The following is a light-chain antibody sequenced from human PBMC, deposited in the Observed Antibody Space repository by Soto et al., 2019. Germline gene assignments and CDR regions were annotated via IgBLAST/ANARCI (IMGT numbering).Light chain of an antibody. CDR1: QSISSY. CDR2: AAS. J-gene: IGKJ1*01. V-gene: IGKV1-39*01. CDR3: QQYDSSPKT. Sequence: DIQMTQSPSSLSASVGDRVTITCRASQSISSYLNWYQQKPGKAPKLLIYAASSLQSGVPSRFSGSGSGTDFTLTISRLEPEDFAVYDCQQYDSSPKTFGQGTKVDIK.